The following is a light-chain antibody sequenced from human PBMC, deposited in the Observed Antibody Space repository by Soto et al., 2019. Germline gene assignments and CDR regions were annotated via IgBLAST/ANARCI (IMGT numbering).Light chain of an antibody. CDR1: QSVLYNSNNKNY. CDR3: QQYYNTPLT. CDR2: WAS. V-gene: IGKV4-1*01. Sequence: DIVMTQSTDSLAVSLGERATINCKSSQSVLYNSNNKNYLVWYQQKPGQPPKLLIYWASTRESGVPDRFSGSGSGTDFTLTISSLQAEDVAVYYCQQYYNTPLTFGGGTKVDI. J-gene: IGKJ4*01.